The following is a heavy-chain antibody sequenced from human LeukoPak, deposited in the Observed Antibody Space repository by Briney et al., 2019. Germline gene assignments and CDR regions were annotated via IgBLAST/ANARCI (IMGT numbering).Heavy chain of an antibody. J-gene: IGHJ4*02. Sequence: GGSLRLSCAASGFTFSSYAMHWVRQAPGKGLEWVAVISYDGSNKYYTDSVKGRFTISRDNSKNTLYLQMNSLRAEDTAVYYCARAHLEITFGGVPAYWGQGTLVTVSS. CDR1: GFTFSSYA. CDR3: ARAHLEITFGGVPAY. CDR2: ISYDGSNK. V-gene: IGHV3-30-3*01. D-gene: IGHD3-16*01.